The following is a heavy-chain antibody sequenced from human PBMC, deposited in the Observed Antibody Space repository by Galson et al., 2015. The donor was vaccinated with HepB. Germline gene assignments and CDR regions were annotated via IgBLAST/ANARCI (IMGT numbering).Heavy chain of an antibody. CDR1: GFTFSSYW. J-gene: IGHJ6*02. D-gene: IGHD3-16*01. V-gene: IGHV3-7*03. Sequence: SLRLSCAASGFTFSSYWMSWVRQAPGKGLEWVANIKQDGSEKYYVDSVKGRFTISRDNAKNSLYLQMNSLRAEDTAVYYCAREGALGHYYYYGMDVWGQGTTVTVSS. CDR2: IKQDGSEK. CDR3: AREGALGHYYYYGMDV.